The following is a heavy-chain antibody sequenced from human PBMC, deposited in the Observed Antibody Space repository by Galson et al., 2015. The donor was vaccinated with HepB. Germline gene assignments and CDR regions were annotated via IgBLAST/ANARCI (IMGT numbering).Heavy chain of an antibody. J-gene: IGHJ4*02. CDR2: ISGSGGST. D-gene: IGHD6-19*01. V-gene: IGHV3-23*01. CDR3: AKERLSSGWLYYFDY. CDR1: GFTFSSYA. Sequence: SLRLSCAASGFTFSSYAMSWVRQAPGKGLEWVSAISGSGGSTFYADSVKGRFTISRDNSKNTLYLQMNSLRAEDTAVYYCAKERLSSGWLYYFDYWGQGTLVTVSS.